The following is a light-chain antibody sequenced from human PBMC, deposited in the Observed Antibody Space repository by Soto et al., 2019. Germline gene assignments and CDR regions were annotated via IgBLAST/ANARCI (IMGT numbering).Light chain of an antibody. V-gene: IGLV2-14*01. J-gene: IGLJ1*01. CDR3: SSYTSSSTYV. CDR1: SSDVGGYNY. Sequence: QSVXTQPASGSGSPGQSITISCTGTSSDVGGYNYVSWYQQHPGKAPKLMIYDVSNRPSGVSNRFSGSKSGNTASLTISGLQAEDEADYYCSSYTSSSTYVFGTGTKVTVL. CDR2: DVS.